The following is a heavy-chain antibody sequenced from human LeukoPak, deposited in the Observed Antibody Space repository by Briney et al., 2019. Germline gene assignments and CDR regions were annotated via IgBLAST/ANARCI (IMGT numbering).Heavy chain of an antibody. CDR2: IKQDGNEK. D-gene: IGHD5-12*01. Sequence: GGSLRLSCVASGFTFNSYWMNWVRQAPGKGLEWVADIKQDGNEKYYVDSVKGRFTISRDNAKNSLYLQMNSLRAEDTAIYYCARGGYDWGQGTLVTVSS. CDR3: ARGGYD. J-gene: IGHJ4*02. CDR1: GFTFNSYW. V-gene: IGHV3-7*01.